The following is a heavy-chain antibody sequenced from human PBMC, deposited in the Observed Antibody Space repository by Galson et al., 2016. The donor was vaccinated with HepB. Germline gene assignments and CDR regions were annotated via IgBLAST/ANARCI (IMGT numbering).Heavy chain of an antibody. V-gene: IGHV4-31*03. CDR1: GASISNDGYY. CDR2: IYYSGST. CDR3: VRLLEKKGDYYYYGMDV. Sequence: TLSLTCTVSGASISNDGYYWSWIRQHPGKGLEWIGDIYYSGSTTYNPSLKSRVTISVDTSKNQFSLRLRSVAAADTAVYYCVRLLEKKGDYYYYGMDVWGHGTTVTVPS. J-gene: IGHJ6*02. D-gene: IGHD1-1*01.